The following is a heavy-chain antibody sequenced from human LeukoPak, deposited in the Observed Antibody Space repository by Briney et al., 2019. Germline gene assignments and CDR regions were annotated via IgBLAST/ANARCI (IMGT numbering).Heavy chain of an antibody. CDR3: ARHFTMRISGNPYDYYMDV. V-gene: IGHV4-39*01. D-gene: IGHD3-10*01. CDR2: IYYNGST. Sequence: SETLSLTCTVPGGSISSSSYYWGWIRQPPGKGPEWIGTIYYNGSTYYNPSLNSRVTISVDTSKHQFSLTLSSVTAADTAVYYCARHFTMRISGNPYDYYMDVWGKGTTVTVSS. CDR1: GGSISSSSYY. J-gene: IGHJ6*03.